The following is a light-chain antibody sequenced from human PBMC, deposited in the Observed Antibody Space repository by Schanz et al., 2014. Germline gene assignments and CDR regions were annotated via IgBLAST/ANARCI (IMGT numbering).Light chain of an antibody. Sequence: QSALTQPASVSGSPGQSITISCTATGSADGAFTYVSWYQQHPGKAPKLMIYDVSNRPSGVSNRFSGSKSGNTASLTISGLQAEDEADYYCSSYRSTTSLGVFGGGTKLTVL. V-gene: IGLV2-14*01. CDR3: SSYRSTTSLGV. CDR1: GSADGAFTY. J-gene: IGLJ3*02. CDR2: DVS.